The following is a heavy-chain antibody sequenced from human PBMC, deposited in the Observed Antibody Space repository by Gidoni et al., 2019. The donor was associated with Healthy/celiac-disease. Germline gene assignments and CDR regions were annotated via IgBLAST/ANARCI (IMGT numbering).Heavy chain of an antibody. V-gene: IGHV3-21*01. D-gene: IGHD5-12*01. CDR1: GFTFSGYS. Sequence: EVQLVESGGGLVKPGGSLRLSCAASGFTFSGYSMNWVRQAPGKGLEWVSSISSSSSYIYYADSVKGRFTISRDNAKNSLYLQMNSLRAEDTAVYYCARDPDIVATLYYFDYWGQGTLVTVSS. CDR2: ISSSSSYI. J-gene: IGHJ4*02. CDR3: ARDPDIVATLYYFDY.